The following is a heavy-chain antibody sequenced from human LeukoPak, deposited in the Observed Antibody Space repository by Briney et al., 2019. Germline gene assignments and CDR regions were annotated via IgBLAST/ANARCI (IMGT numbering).Heavy chain of an antibody. J-gene: IGHJ5*02. CDR3: ARVRRDIVVVPAAIRGTWFDP. CDR2: ISAYNGNR. Sequence: ASVKVSCKASGYTFTIYGISWVRQAPGQGLEWMGWISAYNGNRNYAQKLQGRVTMTTDTSTSTAYMELRSLRSDDTAVYYCARVRRDIVVVPAAIRGTWFDPSGQRTLVTASP. D-gene: IGHD2-2*02. V-gene: IGHV1-18*01. CDR1: GYTFTIYG.